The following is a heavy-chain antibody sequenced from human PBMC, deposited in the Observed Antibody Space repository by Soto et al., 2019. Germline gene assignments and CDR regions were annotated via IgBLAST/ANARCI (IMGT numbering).Heavy chain of an antibody. Sequence: KPPWASVKVSCKASGYTFTNYYMHWVRQAPGQGLEWMGVINPSGGYTSCAQKFQGRVTMTRDTSTTTVYMELSSLRSEDTAVYYCARGAIQVWSTPYYYYGMDVWGQGTTVTVSS. D-gene: IGHD5-18*01. CDR3: ARGAIQVWSTPYYYYGMDV. J-gene: IGHJ6*02. V-gene: IGHV1-46*01. CDR1: GYTFTNYY. CDR2: INPSGGYT.